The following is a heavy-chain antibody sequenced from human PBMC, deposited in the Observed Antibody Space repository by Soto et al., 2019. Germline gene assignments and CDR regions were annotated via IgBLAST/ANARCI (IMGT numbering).Heavy chain of an antibody. CDR3: ASSLGKGGAFDI. Sequence: GRSLRLSCAASGFTFSSYWMHWVRQAPGKGLVWVSRINSDGSSTSYADSVKGRFTISRDNAKNTLYLQMNSLRAEDTAVYYCASSLGKGGAFDIWGQGTMVTVSS. J-gene: IGHJ3*02. D-gene: IGHD1-26*01. CDR1: GFTFSSYW. CDR2: INSDGSST. V-gene: IGHV3-74*01.